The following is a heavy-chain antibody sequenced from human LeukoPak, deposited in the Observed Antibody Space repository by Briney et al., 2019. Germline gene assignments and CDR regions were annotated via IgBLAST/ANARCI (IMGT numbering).Heavy chain of an antibody. J-gene: IGHJ4*02. CDR1: GFTFSTSW. Sequence: PGGSLRLSCVVSGFTFSTSWVTWVRQAPGKGLEWVANIDKHGSGKYYVDSVKGRFAISRDYASNSVFLQMNSLRAEDTSVYYCARDAGWGYYDLWGQGTPVTVSS. CDR3: ARDAGWGYYDL. V-gene: IGHV3-7*01. D-gene: IGHD1-26*01. CDR2: IDKHGSGK.